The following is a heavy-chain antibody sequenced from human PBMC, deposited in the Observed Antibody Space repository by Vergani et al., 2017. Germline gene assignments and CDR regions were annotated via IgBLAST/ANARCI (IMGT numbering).Heavy chain of an antibody. D-gene: IGHD2-15*01. CDR3: AHSRVVVAATVRFDP. V-gene: IGHV2-5*01. Sequence: QITLKESGPTLVKPTQTLTLTCTISGFSLSTSGVGVGWIRQPPGKALEWLALIYWNDAKRYSPSLKSRLTITKDTSKNQVVLTMTNMDPVDTATYYCAHSRVVVAATVRFDPWGQGTLVTVSS. CDR2: IYWNDAK. CDR1: GFSLSTSGVG. J-gene: IGHJ5*02.